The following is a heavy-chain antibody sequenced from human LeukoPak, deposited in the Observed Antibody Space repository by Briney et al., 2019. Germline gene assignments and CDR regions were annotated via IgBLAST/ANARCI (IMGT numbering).Heavy chain of an antibody. D-gene: IGHD3-3*01. J-gene: IGHJ3*02. V-gene: IGHV4-4*07. CDR1: GGSISSYY. CDR3: ARGCLHARTIYDAFDI. CDR2: IYTSGST. Sequence: PSETLSLTCTVSGGSISSYYWSWIRQPAGKGLEWIGRIYTSGSTNYNPSLKSRVTMSVDTSKNQFSLKLSSVTAADTAVYYCARGCLHARTIYDAFDIWGQGTMVTVSS.